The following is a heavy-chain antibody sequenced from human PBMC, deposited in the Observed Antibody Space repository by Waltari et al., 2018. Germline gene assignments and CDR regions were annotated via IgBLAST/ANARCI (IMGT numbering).Heavy chain of an antibody. CDR3: ARQGYCSSTSCYMYFQH. J-gene: IGHJ1*01. CDR2: IWYDGSNK. D-gene: IGHD2-2*02. V-gene: IGHV3-33*01. Sequence: QVQLVESGGGVVQPGRSLRLSCAASGFTFSSYGMHWVRQAPGKGLEWVTVIWYDGSNKYYADSVKGRFTISRDNSKNTLYLQMNSLRAEDTAVYYCARQGYCSSTSCYMYFQHWGQGTLVTVSS. CDR1: GFTFSSYG.